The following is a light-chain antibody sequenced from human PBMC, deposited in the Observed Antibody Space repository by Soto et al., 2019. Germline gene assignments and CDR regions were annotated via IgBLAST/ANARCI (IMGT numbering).Light chain of an antibody. CDR3: GSWDSSLSAYV. CDR1: RSDVGGYKY. J-gene: IGLJ1*01. Sequence: QSALTQPRSVSGSSGQSVAISCTGSRSDVGGYKYVSWYQQFPGKAPKLIIYDVSRRPSGVPDRFSGSKSGNTASLTISGLQAEDEGDYYCGSWDSSLSAYVFGTGTKVTVL. V-gene: IGLV2-11*01. CDR2: DVS.